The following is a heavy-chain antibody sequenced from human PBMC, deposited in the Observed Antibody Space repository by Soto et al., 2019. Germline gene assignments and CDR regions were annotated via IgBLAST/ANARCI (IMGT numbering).Heavy chain of an antibody. J-gene: IGHJ4*02. Sequence: QLQLQESGSGLVKPSQTLSLTCAVSGGSISSGGYSWSWIRQPPGKGLEWIGYIYHSGSTYYNPSLRSRVTISVDRSKNQFSLKLSSVTAADTAVYYCASSQTTVTSYDYWGQGTLVTVSS. CDR3: ASSQTTVTSYDY. D-gene: IGHD4-17*01. CDR2: IYHSGST. CDR1: GGSISSGGYS. V-gene: IGHV4-30-2*01.